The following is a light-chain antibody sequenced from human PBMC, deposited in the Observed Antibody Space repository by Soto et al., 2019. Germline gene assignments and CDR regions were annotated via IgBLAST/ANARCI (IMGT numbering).Light chain of an antibody. J-gene: IGKJ1*01. CDR3: QQYNNWPLT. V-gene: IGKV3-15*01. CDR2: GAS. Sequence: EIVMTQSPATLSVSPGERATLSCRASQSVGSNLAWYQQNPGQAPRLLIFGASTRATGIPARFSGSGSGTEFTLTITGLQSEDFAVYYCQQYNNWPLTFGQGTKVEIK. CDR1: QSVGSN.